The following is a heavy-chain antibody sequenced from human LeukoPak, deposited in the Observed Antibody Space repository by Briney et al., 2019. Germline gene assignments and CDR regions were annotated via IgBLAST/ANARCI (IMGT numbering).Heavy chain of an antibody. J-gene: IGHJ4*02. CDR3: ARDAGEGLFDY. CDR2: IYYSGST. Sequence: PSETLSLTCTVSGGSISSSSYYWGWIRQPPGKGLEWIGSIYYSGSTYYNPSLKSRVTISVDTSKNQFSLKLSSVTAADTAVYYCARDAGEGLFDYWGQGTLVTVSS. D-gene: IGHD3/OR15-3a*01. V-gene: IGHV4-39*02. CDR1: GGSISSSSYY.